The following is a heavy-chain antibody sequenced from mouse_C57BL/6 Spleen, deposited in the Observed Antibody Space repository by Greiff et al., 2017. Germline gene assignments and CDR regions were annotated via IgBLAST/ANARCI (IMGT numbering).Heavy chain of an antibody. CDR3: ARGAYYSNSGFDY. CDR2: ISDGGSYT. D-gene: IGHD2-5*01. Sequence: EVQRVESGGGLVKPGGSLKLSCAASGFTFSSYAMSWVRQTPEKRLEWVATISDGGSYTYYPDNVKGRFTISRDNAKNNLYLQMSHLKSEDTAMYYCARGAYYSNSGFDYWGQGTTLTVSS. V-gene: IGHV5-4*01. J-gene: IGHJ2*01. CDR1: GFTFSSYA.